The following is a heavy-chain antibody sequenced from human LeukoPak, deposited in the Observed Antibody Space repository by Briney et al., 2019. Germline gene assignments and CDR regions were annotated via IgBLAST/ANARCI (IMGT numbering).Heavy chain of an antibody. J-gene: IGHJ6*02. CDR1: GYTLIELS. D-gene: IGHD2-15*01. CDR3: ATVKVVPQPAYDYYYYGMDV. Sequence: ASVKVSCKVSGYTLIELSMHWVRQAPGKGLEWMGGFDPEDGETIYAQKFQGRVTMTEDTSTDTAYMELSSLRSEDTAVYYCATVKVVPQPAYDYYYYGMDVWGQGTTVTVSS. CDR2: FDPEDGET. V-gene: IGHV1-24*01.